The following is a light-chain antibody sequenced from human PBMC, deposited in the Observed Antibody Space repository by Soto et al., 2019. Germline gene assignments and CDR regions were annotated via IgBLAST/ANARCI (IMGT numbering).Light chain of an antibody. CDR2: GAS. J-gene: IGKJ1*01. V-gene: IGKV3-15*01. Sequence: PCLANLAGSPAEGVTVSCRARQSVGSNLAWYQQKPGQAPRLLIYGASTRATGIPARFSGSGSETEFTLTISSLQAEDSAVYFCQQYNNGPRWTFGQGTKVDI. CDR1: QSVGSN. CDR3: QQYNNGPRWT.